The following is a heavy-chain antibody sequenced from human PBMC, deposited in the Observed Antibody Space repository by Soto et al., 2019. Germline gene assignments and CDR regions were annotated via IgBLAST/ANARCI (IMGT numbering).Heavy chain of an antibody. D-gene: IGHD1-26*01. CDR3: VREEGIVGDTSAFDI. Sequence: EVQLVESGGVLVKPGESLKLSCAVAGFTFSTYNMNWVRQAPGKGLEWVSSINGRGNYIYYADSVKGRFTISRDNAKNTLDLEMNSLRVEDTAVYYCVREEGIVGDTSAFDIWGQGTMVTVSS. CDR1: GFTFSTYN. J-gene: IGHJ3*02. V-gene: IGHV3-21*06. CDR2: INGRGNYI.